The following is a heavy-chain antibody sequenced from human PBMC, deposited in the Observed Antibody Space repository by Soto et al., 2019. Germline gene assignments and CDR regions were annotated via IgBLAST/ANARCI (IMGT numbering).Heavy chain of an antibody. J-gene: IGHJ1*01. CDR3: ATDGYCGGDRCYRRNDC. CDR2: IEQEGSEK. CDR1: GCTFSNYW. D-gene: IGHD2-21*01. V-gene: IGHV3-7*01. Sequence: PGGSLRLSCAASGCTFSNYWMHGVRHAPGKGLEWVARIEQEGSEKWYVGSVQGRFTVSRGNAGNVLRWLMNSLRGEDTAVYLCATDGYCGGDRCYRRNDCWGQGTL.